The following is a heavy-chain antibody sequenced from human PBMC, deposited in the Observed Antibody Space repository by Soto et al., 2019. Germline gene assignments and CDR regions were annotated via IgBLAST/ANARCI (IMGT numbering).Heavy chain of an antibody. D-gene: IGHD3-22*01. J-gene: IGHJ4*02. CDR1: GGSFSGYY. CDR2: INHSGST. Sequence: SETLSLTCAVYGGSFSGYYWSWIRQPPGKGLEWIGEINHSGSTNYNPSLKSRVTISVDTSKNQFSLKLSSVTAADTAVYYCARQLQEEASGYYYGPLGYWGQGTLVTVSS. V-gene: IGHV4-34*01. CDR3: ARQLQEEASGYYYGPLGY.